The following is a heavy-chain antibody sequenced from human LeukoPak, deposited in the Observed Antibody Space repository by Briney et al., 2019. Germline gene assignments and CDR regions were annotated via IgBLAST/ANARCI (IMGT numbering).Heavy chain of an antibody. J-gene: IGHJ6*03. CDR1: GGSISSGSCY. Sequence: PSQTLSLTCTVSGGSISSGSCYWSWIRQPAGKGLEWIGRIYTSGSTNYNPSLKSRVTISVDTSKNQFSLKLRSVTAADTAVYYCARIAMKQLVLFDYYYYMDVWGKGTTVTVSS. D-gene: IGHD6-13*01. CDR2: IYTSGST. CDR3: ARIAMKQLVLFDYYYYMDV. V-gene: IGHV4-61*02.